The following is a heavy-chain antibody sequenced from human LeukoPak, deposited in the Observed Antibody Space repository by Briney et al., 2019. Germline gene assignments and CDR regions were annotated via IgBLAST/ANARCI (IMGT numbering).Heavy chain of an antibody. J-gene: IGHJ5*02. Sequence: GGSLRLSCAASGFTFSSYAMTWVRQAPGKGLEWVSAISGSGNSTYYAESVNGRFTISRDNSKNTMYLQMSSLRAEGTAIYYCAKLGLFGVNTDYNWFDPWGQGTPVTVSS. V-gene: IGHV3-23*01. CDR1: GFTFSSYA. CDR3: AKLGLFGVNTDYNWFDP. CDR2: ISGSGNST. D-gene: IGHD5-18*01.